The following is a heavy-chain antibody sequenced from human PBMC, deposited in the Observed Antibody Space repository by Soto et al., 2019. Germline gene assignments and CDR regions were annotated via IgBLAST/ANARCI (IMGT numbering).Heavy chain of an antibody. V-gene: IGHV1-69*13. Sequence: SVKVSCKASGGTFSSYAISWVRQAPGQGLEWMGGIIPIFGTANYAQKFQGRVTITADESTSTAYMELSSLRSEDTAVYYWARDEPYGEAFDPWGQGTLVTVSS. CDR2: IIPIFGTA. CDR1: GGTFSSYA. CDR3: ARDEPYGEAFDP. D-gene: IGHD4-17*01. J-gene: IGHJ5*02.